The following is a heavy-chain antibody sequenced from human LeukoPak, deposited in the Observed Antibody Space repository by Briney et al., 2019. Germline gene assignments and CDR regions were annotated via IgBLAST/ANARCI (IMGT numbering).Heavy chain of an antibody. V-gene: IGHV4-59*12. CDR2: IYYSGST. J-gene: IGHJ4*02. D-gene: IGHD2-2*01. Sequence: KSSETLSLTCTVSGGSISGYYWSWIRQPPGKGLEWIGYIYYSGSTNYNPSLKSRLTISVDTSKNQFSLKLSSVTAADTAVYYCASLAEYQLWGQGTLVTVSS. CDR3: ASLAEYQL. CDR1: GGSISGYY.